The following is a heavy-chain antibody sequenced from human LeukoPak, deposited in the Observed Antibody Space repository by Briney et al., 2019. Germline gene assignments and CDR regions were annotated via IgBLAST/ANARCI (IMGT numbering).Heavy chain of an antibody. V-gene: IGHV4-59*01. D-gene: IGHD3-22*01. CDR1: GGSISSYY. CDR3: ASHDSRGFFDY. J-gene: IGHJ4*02. Sequence: PSGTLSLTCTVSGGSISSYYWSWLRQPPGKGLEWIGYIYYSGSTNYNPSLKSRVTISVDTSKNQFSLKLSSVTAADTAVYYRASHDSRGFFDYWGQGTLVTVSS. CDR2: IYYSGST.